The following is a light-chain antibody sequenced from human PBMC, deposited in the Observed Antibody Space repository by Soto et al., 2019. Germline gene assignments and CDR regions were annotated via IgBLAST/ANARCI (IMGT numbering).Light chain of an antibody. Sequence: DIQMTQSPSSMSASVGDSVTITCRTSQTINDYLNWYQQKPGKAPKLLVYSASNLQSGVPSRFSGSGSGTNGTLTISDLQPEDGTTYDGQKRDSTPWTFGQGTKVDIK. CDR3: QKRDSTPWT. V-gene: IGKV1-39*01. CDR1: QTINDY. J-gene: IGKJ1*01. CDR2: SAS.